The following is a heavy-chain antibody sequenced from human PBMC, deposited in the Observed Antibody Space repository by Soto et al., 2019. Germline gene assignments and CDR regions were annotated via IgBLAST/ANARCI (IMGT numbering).Heavy chain of an antibody. CDR3: AKDRGIIVKAGDAFDV. CDR2: ISDSGDRT. Sequence: GGSLRLSCASSGFTLSMSAVNWVRQAPGKCLEWVSYISDSGDRTYYADSVKGRFTISRDRSKNTVSLQMDSLRAEDTAVYYCAKDRGIIVKAGDAFDVWGQGXKVTV. J-gene: IGHJ3*01. CDR1: GFTLSMSA. D-gene: IGHD3-16*02. V-gene: IGHV3-23*01.